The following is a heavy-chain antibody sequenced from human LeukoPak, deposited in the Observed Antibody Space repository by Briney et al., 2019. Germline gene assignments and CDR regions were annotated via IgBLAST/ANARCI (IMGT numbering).Heavy chain of an antibody. Sequence: SGGSLRLSCGASGFPLSSYSINSVRQAPGKGLEWVSYISSSGSAIYYVDSVKGRFTVSRDNAKNSLFLQMNSPRAEDTAVYYSVRVKGSYFDYWGQGALVTVSS. CDR3: VRVKGSYFDY. CDR2: ISSSGSAI. V-gene: IGHV3-48*01. CDR1: GFPLSSYS. J-gene: IGHJ4*02. D-gene: IGHD2-15*01.